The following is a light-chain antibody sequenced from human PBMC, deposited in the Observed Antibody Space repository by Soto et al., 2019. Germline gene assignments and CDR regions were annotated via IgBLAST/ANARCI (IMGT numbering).Light chain of an antibody. CDR1: QSVSSY. CDR2: GAS. J-gene: IGKJ5*01. Sequence: EIVMTQSPVTLSVSPGEGATLSCRGSQSVSSYLAWYQHKRGQAPRLLIYGASTRATGIPVRFSGSGSGTEFTLTISSLQSEDFAVYFCQQYSNWPLITFGQGTRLEIK. CDR3: QQYSNWPLIT. V-gene: IGKV3-15*01.